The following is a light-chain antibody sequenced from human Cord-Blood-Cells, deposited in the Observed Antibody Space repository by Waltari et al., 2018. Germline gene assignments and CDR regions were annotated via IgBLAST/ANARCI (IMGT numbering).Light chain of an antibody. CDR2: DVS. V-gene: IGLV2-14*01. CDR1: SSDGGGYNY. CDR3: SSYTSSSTLVV. Sequence: QSALTQPASVSGSPGQSITLSCTGTSSDGGGYNYVSWYQQHPGKAPKLMIYDVSNRPSVVATRFFGSKAGNTASLTISGLQAEDEADYYCSSYTSSSTLVVFGGGTKLTVL. J-gene: IGLJ2*01.